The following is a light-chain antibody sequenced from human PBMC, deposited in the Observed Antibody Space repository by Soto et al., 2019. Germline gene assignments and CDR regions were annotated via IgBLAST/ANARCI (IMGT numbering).Light chain of an antibody. Sequence: QSVLTQPASVSGSPGQSITISCTGTRRDVGGYNYVSWYQQYPGKSPKLLIYEVTHRPSGVSNRFSGSKSGNTASLTISGLQAEDEADYYCSSYTISNTPYVFGTGTKVTVL. J-gene: IGLJ1*01. CDR2: EVT. CDR3: SSYTISNTPYV. V-gene: IGLV2-14*01. CDR1: RRDVGGYNY.